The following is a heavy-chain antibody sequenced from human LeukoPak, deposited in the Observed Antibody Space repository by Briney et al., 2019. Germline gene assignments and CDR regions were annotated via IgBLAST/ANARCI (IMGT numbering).Heavy chain of an antibody. CDR3: VKYSGSYGSDYFDY. CDR1: SDSISSHY. V-gene: IGHV4-59*10. J-gene: IGHJ4*02. CDR2: IYTNGRT. D-gene: IGHD1-26*01. Sequence: PSETLSLTCTVSSDSISSHYWGWIRQPAGKGLEWIGRIYTNGRTNYNPSLRSRLTMSVDTPKNLFSLKLTSVTAADTAVYYCVKYSGSYGSDYFDYWGQGTPVTVSS.